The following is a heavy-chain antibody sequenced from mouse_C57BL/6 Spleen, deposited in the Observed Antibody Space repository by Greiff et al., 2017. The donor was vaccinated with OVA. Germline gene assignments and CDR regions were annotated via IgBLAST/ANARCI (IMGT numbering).Heavy chain of an antibody. V-gene: IGHV1-52*01. Sequence: QVQLQQSGAELVRPGSSVKLSCKASGYTFTSYWMHWVKQRPIQGLEWIGNIDPSGSETHYNQKFKDKATLTVDKSSSTAYMQLSSLTSEDSAVYYCARYDDYELFAYWGQGTLVTVSA. J-gene: IGHJ3*01. CDR2: IDPSGSET. CDR3: ARYDDYELFAY. CDR1: GYTFTSYW. D-gene: IGHD2-4*01.